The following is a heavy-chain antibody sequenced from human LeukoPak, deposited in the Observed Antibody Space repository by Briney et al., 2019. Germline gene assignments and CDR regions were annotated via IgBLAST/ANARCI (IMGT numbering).Heavy chain of an antibody. Sequence: PSETLSLTCAVSGGSISSSNWWSWVRPPPGKGLEWIGEIYHSGSTNYNPSLKSRVTISVDTSNNQFSLKLSSVTAADTAVYYCARIPRKSSGWYYFDYWGQGTLVTVSS. J-gene: IGHJ4*02. D-gene: IGHD6-19*01. V-gene: IGHV4-4*02. CDR1: GGSISSSNW. CDR2: IYHSGST. CDR3: ARIPRKSSGWYYFDY.